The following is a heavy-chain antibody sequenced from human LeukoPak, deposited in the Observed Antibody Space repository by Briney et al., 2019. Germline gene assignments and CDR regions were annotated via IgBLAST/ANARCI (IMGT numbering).Heavy chain of an antibody. D-gene: IGHD2-2*02. J-gene: IGHJ4*02. CDR2: INPSGGST. CDR1: GYTFNNHY. Sequence: ASVKVSCKASGYTFNNHYMYWVRQAPGQGLEWMGVINPSGGSTSYAQKFQGRVTITADESTSTAYMELSSLRSEDTAVYYCARLGYCSSTSCYTPDYFDYWGQGTLVTVSS. CDR3: ARLGYCSSTSCYTPDYFDY. V-gene: IGHV1-46*02.